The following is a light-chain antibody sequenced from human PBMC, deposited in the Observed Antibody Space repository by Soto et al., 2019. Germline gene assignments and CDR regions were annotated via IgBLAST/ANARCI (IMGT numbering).Light chain of an antibody. CDR3: SSYAGSSNV. CDR1: SSDVGGYNY. J-gene: IGLJ1*01. Sequence: QSALTQPPSASGSPGQSVAISCTGTSSDVGGYNYVSWYQQHPSKAPKLMIYEVNKRPSGVPDRFSGSKPGNTASLTVSGLQAEDEADYYCSSYAGSSNVFGTGTKVTVL. V-gene: IGLV2-8*01. CDR2: EVN.